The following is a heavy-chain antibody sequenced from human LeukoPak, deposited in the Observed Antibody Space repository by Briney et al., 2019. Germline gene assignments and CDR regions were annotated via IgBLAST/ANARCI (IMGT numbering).Heavy chain of an antibody. CDR2: ISGSGGST. Sequence: GGSLRLSCAASGSTFTFYAMSWFRQAPGKGLEWVSVISGSGGSTYYADSVKGRFTISRDNSKNTLYLQMDSLRAEDTAVYYCAKWDGDLYYYYYMDVWGKGTTVTVSS. J-gene: IGHJ6*03. CDR3: AKWDGDLYYYYYMDV. CDR1: GSTFTFYA. D-gene: IGHD4-17*01. V-gene: IGHV3-23*01.